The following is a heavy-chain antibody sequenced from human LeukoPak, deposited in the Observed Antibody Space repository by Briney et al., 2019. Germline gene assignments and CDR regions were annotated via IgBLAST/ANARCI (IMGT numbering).Heavy chain of an antibody. V-gene: IGHV4-61*01. CDR1: GGSVSSGSYY. J-gene: IGHJ5*02. Sequence: SETLSLTCTVSGGSVSSGSYYWSWIRQPPGKGLEWIGEINHSGSTNYNPSLKSRVTISVDASKNQFSLKLSSVTAADTAVYYCARGIQYSSGWYGARNWFDPWGQGTLVTVSS. D-gene: IGHD6-19*01. CDR3: ARGIQYSSGWYGARNWFDP. CDR2: INHSGST.